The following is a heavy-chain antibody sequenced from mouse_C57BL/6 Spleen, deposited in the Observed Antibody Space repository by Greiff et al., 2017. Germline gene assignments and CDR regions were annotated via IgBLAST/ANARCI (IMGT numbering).Heavy chain of an antibody. J-gene: IGHJ4*01. CDR3: ARGGVLGGAMDY. CDR2: IYPGDGDT. CDR1: GYAFSSYW. Sequence: VKLMESGAELVKPGASVKISCKASGYAFSSYWMNWVKQRPGKGLEWIGQIYPGDGDTNYNGKFKGKATLTADKSSSTAYMQLSSLTSEDAAVYSCARGGVLGGAMDYWGQGTSVTVSS. V-gene: IGHV1-80*01. D-gene: IGHD3-3*01.